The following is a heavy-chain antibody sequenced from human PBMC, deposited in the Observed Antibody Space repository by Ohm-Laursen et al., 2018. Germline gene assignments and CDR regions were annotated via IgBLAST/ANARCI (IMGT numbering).Heavy chain of an antibody. J-gene: IGHJ4*02. CDR3: SRVLGFGSGSYYGDN. CDR1: GYPFTSYG. D-gene: IGHD3-10*01. V-gene: IGHV1-18*01. CDR2: ISGYTGIP. Sequence: GVSVKVSCKASGYPFTSYGISWVRQAPGQGLEWMGWISGYTGIPKYAQKFQGRVTMTRDTSTKTAYMELRSLRSDDTAVYYCSRVLGFGSGSYYGDNWGQGTLIIVSS.